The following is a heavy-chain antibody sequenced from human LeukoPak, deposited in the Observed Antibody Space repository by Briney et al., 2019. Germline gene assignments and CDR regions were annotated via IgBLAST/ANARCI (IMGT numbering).Heavy chain of an antibody. CDR2: IIPIFGTA. CDR3: ARDYGSGSYYYKFDY. J-gene: IGHJ4*02. Sequence: GASVKVSCKASGGTFSSYAISGVRQAPGQGLEWMGGIIPIFGTANYAQKFQGRVTITADESTSTAYMELSSLRSEDTAVYYCARDYGSGSYYYKFDYWGQGTLVTVSS. V-gene: IGHV1-69*13. CDR1: GGTFSSYA. D-gene: IGHD3-10*01.